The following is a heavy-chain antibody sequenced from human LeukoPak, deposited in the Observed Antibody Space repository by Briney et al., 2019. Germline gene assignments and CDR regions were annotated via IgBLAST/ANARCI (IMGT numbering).Heavy chain of an antibody. CDR2: INSDGSST. CDR3: ARVSNSWVDY. V-gene: IGHV3-74*01. J-gene: IGHJ4*02. Sequence: PGGSLRLSCAASGLTFSSDWMHWVRQAPGKGRVWVSRINSDGSSTNYADSVKGRFTISRDNAKNTLYLQMNSLRAEDTAVYYCARVSNSWVDYWGQGTLVTVSS. D-gene: IGHD6-13*01. CDR1: GLTFSSDW.